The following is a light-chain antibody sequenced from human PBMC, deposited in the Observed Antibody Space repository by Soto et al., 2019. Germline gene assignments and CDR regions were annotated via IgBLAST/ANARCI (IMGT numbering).Light chain of an antibody. V-gene: IGKV3-15*01. Sequence: EVVMTQSPATLSVSPGEKATLSCGASQGVGMNLVWFQQKPGQAPRLLIYGVSTRATGIPARFSGSGSGTEFTLTISSLQSEDFAVYYCQQSYNWPRTFGQGTRVEI. CDR3: QQSYNWPRT. J-gene: IGKJ1*01. CDR1: QGVGMN. CDR2: GVS.